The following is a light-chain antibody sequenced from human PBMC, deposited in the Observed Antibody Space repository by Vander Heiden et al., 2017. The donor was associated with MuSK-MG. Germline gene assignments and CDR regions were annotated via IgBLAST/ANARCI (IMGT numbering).Light chain of an antibody. CDR2: WAS. Sequence: DIVMTQSPDSLAVSLGESATITCKSSQYFLCNPSNKNYLAWYQHKRGRPPKLLIYWASSPEPGVPDRFSGSGSGTDFTLTISSRQAEDVAVYYCQQADNVPLTFGGGTKVDIK. CDR1: QYFLCNPSNKNY. V-gene: IGKV4-1*01. J-gene: IGKJ4*01. CDR3: QQADNVPLT.